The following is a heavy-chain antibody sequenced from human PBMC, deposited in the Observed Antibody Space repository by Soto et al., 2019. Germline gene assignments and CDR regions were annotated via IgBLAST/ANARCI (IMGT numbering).Heavy chain of an antibody. Sequence: GGSLRLSCAASGFTVRRNYMTWVRQAPGKGLEWVSVIYSDGSTYYADSVKGRFTISRDNSKNTVYLQMNSLRAEDTAVYYCARDPYGSENYYWFDPWGQGTRVTVSS. V-gene: IGHV3-66*01. CDR2: IYSDGST. CDR3: ARDPYGSENYYWFDP. CDR1: GFTVRRNY. J-gene: IGHJ5*02. D-gene: IGHD3-10*01.